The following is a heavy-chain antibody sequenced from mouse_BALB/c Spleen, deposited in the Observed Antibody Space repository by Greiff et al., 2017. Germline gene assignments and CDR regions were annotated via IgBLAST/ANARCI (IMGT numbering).Heavy chain of an antibody. J-gene: IGHJ2*01. CDR1: GFNIKDYY. D-gene: IGHD1-1*01. V-gene: IGHV14-4*02. CDR3: NAGSSSFDD. Sequence: EVQLQESGAELVRSGASVKLSCTASGFNIKDYYMHWVKQRPEQGLEWIGWIDPENGDTEYAPKFQGKATMTADTSSNTAYLQLSSLTSEDTAVYYCNAGSSSFDDWGQGTTLTVSS. CDR2: IDPENGDT.